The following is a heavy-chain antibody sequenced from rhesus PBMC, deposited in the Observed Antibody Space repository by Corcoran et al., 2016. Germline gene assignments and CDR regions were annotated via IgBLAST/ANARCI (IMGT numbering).Heavy chain of an antibody. CDR3: ARDIDSSSH. CDR2: IYDNSATT. CDR1: GGSISGYYY. D-gene: IGHD6-19*01. Sequence: QVQLQQWGEGLVKPSETLSLTCAVYGGSISGYYYWSWIRHPPGKGLEWIGYIYDNSATTNSYPSLKNRVTISKDTSENQFSLKLSSVTAADTAVYYCARDIDSSSHWGQGVLVTVSS. J-gene: IGHJ4*01. V-gene: IGHV4-73*01.